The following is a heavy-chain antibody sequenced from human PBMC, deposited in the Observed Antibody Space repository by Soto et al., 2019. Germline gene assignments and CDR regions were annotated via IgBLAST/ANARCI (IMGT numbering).Heavy chain of an antibody. J-gene: IGHJ4*02. V-gene: IGHV2-26*01. Sequence: QVTLKESGPALVNPTETLTLTCIVSGYSFNDIRMGVSWIRQPPGKPLEWLADVFSDDTKFYNSSLKARLSISQDSSNSQVVLHLTRADPMDTATYFCARIRSAGGYYFDSWGQGILVAVSS. D-gene: IGHD3-22*01. CDR2: VFSDDTK. CDR1: GYSFNDIRMG. CDR3: ARIRSAGGYYFDS.